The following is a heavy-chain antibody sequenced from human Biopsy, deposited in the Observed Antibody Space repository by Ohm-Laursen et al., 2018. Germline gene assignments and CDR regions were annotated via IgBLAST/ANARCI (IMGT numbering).Heavy chain of an antibody. V-gene: IGHV4-59*08. CDR3: ARLGNFWNAEDGLDL. CDR1: DDSIRNFY. Sequence: SETLSLTCTVSDDSIRNFYWTWIRQPPGQGLEWIGHASYSGYTNYNPSLKSRVTISVDTSKNHFSLNLRSVTAADTAVYSSARLGNFWNAEDGLDLWGLGTMVTVSS. J-gene: IGHJ3*01. CDR2: ASYSGYT. D-gene: IGHD3-3*01.